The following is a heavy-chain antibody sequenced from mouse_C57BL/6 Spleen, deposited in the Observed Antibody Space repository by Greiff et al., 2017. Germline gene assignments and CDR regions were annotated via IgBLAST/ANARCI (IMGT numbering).Heavy chain of an antibody. V-gene: IGHV8-12*01. J-gene: IGHJ4*01. CDR1: GFSLSTSGMG. CDR2: IYWADDK. CDR3: ARRALTGTDYAMDY. D-gene: IGHD4-1*01. Sequence: QVTLKVSGPGILQSSQTLSLTCSFSGFSLSTSGMGVSWIRQPSGKGLEWLAHIYWADDKRYNPSLKSRLTISKDTSRNQVFLKITSVDTADTATYYCARRALTGTDYAMDYWGQGTSVTVSS.